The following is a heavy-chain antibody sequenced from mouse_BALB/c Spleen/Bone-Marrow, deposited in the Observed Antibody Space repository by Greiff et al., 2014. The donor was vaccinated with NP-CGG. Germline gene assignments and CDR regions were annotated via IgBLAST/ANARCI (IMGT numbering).Heavy chain of an antibody. V-gene: IGHV1-54*01. J-gene: IGHJ2*01. CDR3: ARYDGYFDY. CDR2: INPGSGST. CDR1: GYAFTDYL. Sequence: VKLQESGAELVRPGISVKVSCKASGYAFTDYLMEWLKQRPGQGLEWIGVINPGSGSTNYNEKFKDKATLTADKSSSTAYMQLSSLTSDDSAVYFCARYDGYFDYWGQGTILTVSS. D-gene: IGHD2-3*01.